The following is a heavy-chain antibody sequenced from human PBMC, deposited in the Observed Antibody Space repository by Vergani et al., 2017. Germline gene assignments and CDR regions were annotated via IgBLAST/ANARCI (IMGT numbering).Heavy chain of an antibody. J-gene: IGHJ4*02. CDR1: GFTLSNYD. CDR2: IQFDGINQ. V-gene: IGHV3-30*02. CDR3: AKHFSGWGSDY. D-gene: IGHD6-19*01. Sequence: QVQLVESGGGVVQRGGSLRLSCATSGFTLSNYDMQWIRQGPGKGLEFVAFIQFDGINQYYADSVKGRFTLSRDFSKNTLYLQMNSLRTDDTATYYCAKHFSGWGSDYWGQGTQVIVSS.